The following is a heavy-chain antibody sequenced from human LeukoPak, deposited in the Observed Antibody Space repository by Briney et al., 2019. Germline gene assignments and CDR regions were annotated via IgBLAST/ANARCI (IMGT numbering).Heavy chain of an antibody. CDR3: ARASGIAVAQHWFDP. V-gene: IGHV4-59*01. Sequence: SETLSLTCTVSGGSISSYYWSWIRQPPGKGLEWIGYIYYSGSTNYNPSLKSRVTISVDTSKNQFSLKLSSVTAADTAVYYCARASGIAVAQHWFDPWGQGTLVTVSS. CDR1: GGSISSYY. CDR2: IYYSGST. J-gene: IGHJ5*02. D-gene: IGHD6-19*01.